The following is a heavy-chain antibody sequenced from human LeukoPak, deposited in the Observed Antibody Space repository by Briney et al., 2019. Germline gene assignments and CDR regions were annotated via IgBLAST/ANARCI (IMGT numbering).Heavy chain of an antibody. D-gene: IGHD1-1*01. CDR2: IIPIFGTA. CDR3: SKLLAYYYYMDV. J-gene: IGHJ6*03. Sequence: SVKVSCKASGGTFSSYVISWVRQAPGQGLEWMGGIIPIFGTANYARKFQGRVTITADESTSTAYMELSGLRSEDTAVYYCSKLLAYYYYMDVWGKGTTVTVSS. V-gene: IGHV1-69*13. CDR1: GGTFSSYV.